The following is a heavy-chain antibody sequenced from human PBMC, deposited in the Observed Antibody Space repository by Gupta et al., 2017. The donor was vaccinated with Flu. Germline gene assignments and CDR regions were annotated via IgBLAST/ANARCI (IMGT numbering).Heavy chain of an antibody. CDR2: ISSSSSYT. D-gene: IGHD1-26*01. Sequence: QVQLVESGGGLVKPGGSLRLPCAASGFPFPESYMSWLRQAPGKGLEWVSYISSSSSYTNYADSVKGRFTISRDNAKNSLYLQMNSLRAEDTAVYYCARGSGATPFFDYWGQGTLVTVSS. CDR1: GFPFPESY. CDR3: ARGSGATPFFDY. V-gene: IGHV3-11*05. J-gene: IGHJ4*02.